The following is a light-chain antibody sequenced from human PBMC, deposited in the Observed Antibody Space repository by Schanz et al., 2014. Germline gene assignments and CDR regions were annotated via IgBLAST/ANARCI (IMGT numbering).Light chain of an antibody. CDR2: DVT. V-gene: IGLV2-14*03. CDR1: SSGIGGYKY. CDR3: SSYTSSSTVV. Sequence: QSALTQPASVSGSPGQSITISCTGTSSGIGGYKYVSWYQQHPGKAPKLVIYDVTHRPSGVSDRFSGSNSGNTASLTISGLQAEDEADYYCSSYTSSSTVVFGGGTKLTVL. J-gene: IGLJ2*01.